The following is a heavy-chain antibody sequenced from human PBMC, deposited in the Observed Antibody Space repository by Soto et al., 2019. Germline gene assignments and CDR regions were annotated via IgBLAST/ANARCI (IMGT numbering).Heavy chain of an antibody. CDR2: IYPGDSDT. Sequence: GESLKISCKGSGYSFTSYWIGWVRQMPGKGLEWMGIIYPGDSDTRYSPSFQGQVTISADKSISTAYLQWSSLKASDTAMYYCARGVYDSSGYLYYFDYWGQGTLVTVSS. V-gene: IGHV5-51*01. J-gene: IGHJ4*02. CDR1: GYSFTSYW. D-gene: IGHD3-22*01. CDR3: ARGVYDSSGYLYYFDY.